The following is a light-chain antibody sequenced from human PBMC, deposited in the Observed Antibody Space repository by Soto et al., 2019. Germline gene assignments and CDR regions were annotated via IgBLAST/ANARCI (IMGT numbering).Light chain of an antibody. Sequence: DIPMTQSPSTLSASVGDRVTITCRASQSINNWLAWYQQRPGKAPELLIYDASSLDSGVPSRFSGSGSGTEFTLTITSLQPDDFATYYCQHYNSYPYTFGQGTKLDIK. CDR3: QHYNSYPYT. CDR2: DAS. V-gene: IGKV1-5*01. J-gene: IGKJ2*01. CDR1: QSINNW.